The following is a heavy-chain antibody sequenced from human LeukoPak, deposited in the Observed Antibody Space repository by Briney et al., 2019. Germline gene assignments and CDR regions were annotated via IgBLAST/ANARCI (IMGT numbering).Heavy chain of an antibody. D-gene: IGHD3-10*01. CDR1: GFIVSNYE. J-gene: IGHJ4*02. Sequence: PGGSLRLSCAASGFIVSNYEMNWVRQAPGKGLEWVSYINSSGPNIYYADSVKGRFTISRDNAKNSLYLQMNSLRAEDTAVYYCASGPRITLTREFDYWGQGTLVTVSS. CDR3: ASGPRITLTREFDY. CDR2: INSSGPNI. V-gene: IGHV3-48*03.